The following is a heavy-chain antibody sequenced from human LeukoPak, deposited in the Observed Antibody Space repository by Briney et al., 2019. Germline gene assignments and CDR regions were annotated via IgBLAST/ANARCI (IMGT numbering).Heavy chain of an antibody. V-gene: IGHV3-21*01. CDR2: ISSSSSYI. Sequence: GGSLRLSCAASGFTFSSYSMNWVRQAPGKGLEWVSSISSSSSYIYYADSVKGRFTISRDNAKNSLYLQMNSLRAEDTAVYYCARVVGSGWLIDYWGQGTLVTVSS. CDR3: ARVVGSGWLIDY. D-gene: IGHD6-19*01. J-gene: IGHJ4*02. CDR1: GFTFSSYS.